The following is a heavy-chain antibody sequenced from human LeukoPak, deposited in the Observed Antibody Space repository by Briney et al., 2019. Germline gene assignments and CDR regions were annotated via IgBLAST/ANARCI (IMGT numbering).Heavy chain of an antibody. CDR3: ASRYCSGGRCDSSYYYYYGMDV. V-gene: IGHV1-69*01. D-gene: IGHD2-15*01. CDR1: GGTLNSFA. J-gene: IGHJ6*02. Sequence: SVKVPCKASGGTLNSFAISWVRQAPGQGLEWMGGIIPIFGTANYAQKFQGGVTITADESTNTAYMEVSSLRSEDTAVHYCASRYCSGGRCDSSYYYYYGMDVWGQGTTVTVSS. CDR2: IIPIFGTA.